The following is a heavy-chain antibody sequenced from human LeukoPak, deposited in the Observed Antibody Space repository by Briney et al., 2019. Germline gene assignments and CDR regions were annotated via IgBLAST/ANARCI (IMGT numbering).Heavy chain of an antibody. V-gene: IGHV1-69*06. Sequence: SVKVSCKASGGTFSSFVISWVRQAPGQGLEWMGGIIPLFGTANYAQKFQGRVTIIADKSTSTAYMELSSLRSDDTAVYYCARDRSGGLGDAFDIWGQGTMVTVSS. CDR1: GGTFSSFV. CDR3: ARDRSGGLGDAFDI. CDR2: IIPLFGTA. J-gene: IGHJ3*02. D-gene: IGHD2-15*01.